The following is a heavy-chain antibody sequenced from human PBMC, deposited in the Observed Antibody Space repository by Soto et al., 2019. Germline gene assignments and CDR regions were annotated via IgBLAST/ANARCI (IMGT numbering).Heavy chain of an antibody. V-gene: IGHV6-1*01. CDR2: TYYRSKWYN. CDR3: ARDLSPPGSSSPNWFDP. CDR1: GDSVSSNSAA. J-gene: IGHJ5*02. Sequence: QVQLQQSGPGLVKPSQTLSLTCAISGDSVSSNSAAWNWIRQSPSRGLEWLGRTYYRSKWYNDYAVSVKSRITIKPDTSKNQFSLQLNSVTPEDTAVYYCARDLSPPGSSSPNWFDPWGQGTLVTVSS. D-gene: IGHD6-13*01.